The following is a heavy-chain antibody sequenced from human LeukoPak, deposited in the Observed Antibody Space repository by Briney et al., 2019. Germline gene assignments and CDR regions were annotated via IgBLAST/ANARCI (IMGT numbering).Heavy chain of an antibody. V-gene: IGHV3-30*02. CDR1: GFTFSSYG. Sequence: GGSLRLSCAASGFTFSSYGMHWVRQAPGKGLEWVAFIRYDGSNKYYADSVKGRFTISRDNSKNTLYLQMNSLRAEDTAVYYCARETVGDFWSGYYTSYFDYWGQGTLVTVSS. D-gene: IGHD3-3*01. J-gene: IGHJ4*02. CDR3: ARETVGDFWSGYYTSYFDY. CDR2: IRYDGSNK.